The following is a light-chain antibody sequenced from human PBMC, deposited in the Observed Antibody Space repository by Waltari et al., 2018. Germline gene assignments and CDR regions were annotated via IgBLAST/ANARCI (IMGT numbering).Light chain of an antibody. Sequence: IVMTQLPLSLTVLPGEPASISCRSSQSLLQSNGYIYLDWYLQKPGQSPQLLIYLGSNRASGVPDRFSGSGSGTDFTLKISRVEAEDVGVYYCMQALQTPITFGGGTKVEIK. CDR3: MQALQTPIT. J-gene: IGKJ4*01. CDR1: QSLLQSNGYIY. V-gene: IGKV2-28*01. CDR2: LGS.